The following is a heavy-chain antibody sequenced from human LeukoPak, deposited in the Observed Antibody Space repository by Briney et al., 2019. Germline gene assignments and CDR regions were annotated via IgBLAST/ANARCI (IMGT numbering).Heavy chain of an antibody. V-gene: IGHV4-59*01. Sequence: SETLSLTCTVSGGSISSYYWSWIRQPPGKGLEWLGYIYYSGSTNYNPSLKSRVTISVDTSKNQFSLKLSSVTAADTAVYYCARGGRYFDWLLPYYFDYWGQGTLVTVSS. D-gene: IGHD3-9*01. CDR1: GGSISSYY. J-gene: IGHJ4*02. CDR3: ARGGRYFDWLLPYYFDY. CDR2: IYYSGST.